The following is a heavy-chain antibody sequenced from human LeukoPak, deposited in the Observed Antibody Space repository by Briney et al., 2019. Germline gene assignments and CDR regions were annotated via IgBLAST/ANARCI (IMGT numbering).Heavy chain of an antibody. CDR1: GGSFSGYY. D-gene: IGHD5-12*01. CDR2: INHSGST. CDR3: ARRGIVATSNYYYYYMDV. V-gene: IGHV4-34*01. J-gene: IGHJ6*03. Sequence: SETLSLTCAVYGGSFSGYYWSWIRQPPGKGLEWIGEINHSGSTNYNPSLKSRVTISVDTSKNQFSLKLSSVTAADTAVYYCARRGIVATSNYYYYYMDVWGKGTTVTISS.